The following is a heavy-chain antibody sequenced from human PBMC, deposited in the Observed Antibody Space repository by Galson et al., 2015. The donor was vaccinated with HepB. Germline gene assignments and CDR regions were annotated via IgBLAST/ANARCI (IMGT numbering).Heavy chain of an antibody. CDR3: ARDKDPDPSTTLGVELLWFGESHDAFDI. V-gene: IGHV1-3*01. CDR2: INAGNGNT. J-gene: IGHJ3*02. D-gene: IGHD3-10*01. CDR1: GYTFTSYA. Sequence: SVKVSCKASGYTFTSYAMHWVRQAPGQRLEWMGWINAGNGNTKYSQKFQGRVTITRDTSASTAYMELSSLRSEDTAVYYCARDKDPDPSTTLGVELLWFGESHDAFDIWGQGTMVTVSS.